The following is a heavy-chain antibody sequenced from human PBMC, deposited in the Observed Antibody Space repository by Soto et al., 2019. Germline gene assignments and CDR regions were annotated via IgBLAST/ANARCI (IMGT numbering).Heavy chain of an antibody. V-gene: IGHV3-7*03. CDR2: IKQDGSEK. J-gene: IGHJ4*02. Sequence: HPGGSLRLSCAASGFTFSSYWMSWVRQAPGKGLEWVANIKQDGSEKYYVDSVKGRFTISRDNAKNSLYLQMNSLRAEDTAVYYCAREALLITFGGVIVGFFDYWGQGTLVTVSS. D-gene: IGHD3-16*02. CDR3: AREALLITFGGVIVGFFDY. CDR1: GFTFSSYW.